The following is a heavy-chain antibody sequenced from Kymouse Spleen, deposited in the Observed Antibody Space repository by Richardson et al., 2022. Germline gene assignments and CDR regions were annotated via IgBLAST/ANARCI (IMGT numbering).Heavy chain of an antibody. D-gene: IGHD1-1*01,IGHD1-20*01,IGHD1-7*01. CDR3: AREGTGTGNWFDP. CDR1: GGSFSGYY. J-gene: IGHJ5*02. Sequence: QVQLQQWGAGLLKPSETLSLTCAVYGGSFSGYYWSWIRQPPGKGLEWIGEINHSGSTNYNPSLKSRVTISVDTSKNQFSLKLSSVTAADTAVYYCAREGTGTGNWFDPWGQGTLVTVSS. V-gene: IGHV4-34*01. CDR2: INHSGST.